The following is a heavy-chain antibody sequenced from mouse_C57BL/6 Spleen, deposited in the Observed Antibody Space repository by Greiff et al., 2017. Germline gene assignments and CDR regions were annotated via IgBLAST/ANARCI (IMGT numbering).Heavy chain of an antibody. V-gene: IGHV3-6*01. CDR1: GYSITSGYY. Sequence: EVQLVESGPGLVKPSQSLSLTCSVTGYSITSGYYWNWIRQFPGNKLEWMGYISYDGSNNYNPSLKNRISITRDTSKNQFFLKLNSVTTEDTATYYCARDLKLGFDYWGQGTTLTVSS. J-gene: IGHJ2*01. CDR3: ARDLKLGFDY. CDR2: ISYDGSN. D-gene: IGHD4-1*01.